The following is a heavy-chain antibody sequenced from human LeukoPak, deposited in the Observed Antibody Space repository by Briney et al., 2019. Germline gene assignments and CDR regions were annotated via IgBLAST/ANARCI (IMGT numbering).Heavy chain of an antibody. D-gene: IGHD3-10*01. CDR3: ARDHEYFYGSGSYYPGGCDY. CDR1: GYTFTSYY. CDR2: INPSGGST. V-gene: IGHV1-46*01. J-gene: IGHJ4*02. Sequence: ASVKVSCKASGYTFTSYYMHWVRQAPGQGLEWMGIINPSGGSTSYAQKFQGRVTMTRDTSTSTVYMELSSLRSEDTAVYYCARDHEYFYGSGSYYPGGCDYWGQETLVTVSS.